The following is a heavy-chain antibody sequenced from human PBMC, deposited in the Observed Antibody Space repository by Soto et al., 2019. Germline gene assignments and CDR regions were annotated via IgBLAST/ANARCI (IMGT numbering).Heavy chain of an antibody. CDR3: AAWARSYYYYGMDV. V-gene: IGHV3-30*03. J-gene: IGHJ6*02. Sequence: QVQLVESGGGVVQPGRSLRLSCAASGFTFSSYGMHWVRQAPGKGLEWVAVISYDGSNKYYADSVKGRFTISRDNSKDTLYLQMNSLRAEDTAVYYCAAWARSYYYYGMDVWGQGTTVTVSS. D-gene: IGHD6-6*01. CDR1: GFTFSSYG. CDR2: ISYDGSNK.